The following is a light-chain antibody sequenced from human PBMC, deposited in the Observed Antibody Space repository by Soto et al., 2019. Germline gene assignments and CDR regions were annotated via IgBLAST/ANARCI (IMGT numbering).Light chain of an antibody. CDR1: SGHSSYA. Sequence: QSVLTQSPSASASLGASVNLTCTLSSGHSSYAITWHQQQPEKGPRYLMKLNSDGSHSKGDGIPDRFSGSSSGAERYLTISSLQSEDEADYYCQTWGTGGVFGGGTKLTVL. CDR3: QTWGTGGV. J-gene: IGLJ3*02. CDR2: LNSDGSH. V-gene: IGLV4-69*01.